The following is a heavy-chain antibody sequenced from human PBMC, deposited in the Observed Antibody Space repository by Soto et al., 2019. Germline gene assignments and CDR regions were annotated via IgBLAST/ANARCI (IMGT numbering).Heavy chain of an antibody. D-gene: IGHD1-1*01. CDR3: ARSSNAREETSWFDP. CDR1: GGSISSSSYY. J-gene: IGHJ5*02. CDR2: IYYSGST. V-gene: IGHV4-39*01. Sequence: SETLSLTCTVSGGSISSSSYYWGWIRQPPGKGLEWIGSIYYSGSTYYNPSLKSRVTISVDTSKNQFSLKLSSVTAADTAVYYCARSSNAREETSWFDPWGQGTLVTVSS.